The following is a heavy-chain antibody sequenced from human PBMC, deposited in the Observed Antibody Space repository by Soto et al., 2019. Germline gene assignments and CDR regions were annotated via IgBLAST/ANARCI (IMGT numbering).Heavy chain of an antibody. CDR1: GFTFSIYG. J-gene: IGHJ4*02. D-gene: IGHD1-1*01. Sequence: GGSLRLSCAASGFTFSIYGMHWVRQAPGKGLEWVAVISHDGSNKYYAGPVKGRFTISRDNSKNTLYLQMNSLRPEDTAVYFCAKYGTDAGTDFDYWGQGTLVTVSS. CDR2: ISHDGSNK. CDR3: AKYGTDAGTDFDY. V-gene: IGHV3-30*18.